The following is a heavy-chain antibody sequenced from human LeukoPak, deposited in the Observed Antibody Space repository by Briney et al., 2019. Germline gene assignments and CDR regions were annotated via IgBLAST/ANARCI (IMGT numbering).Heavy chain of an antibody. Sequence: GESLKISCRASGYSFISYWIGWVRQMPGKGLEWVGIIYPGDSDTRCSPSFQGQVTISADKSISTAYLQWSSLKASDTAMFYCARLRSDGYNSWVFDYWGQGTLVTVSS. CDR3: ARLRSDGYNSWVFDY. V-gene: IGHV5-51*01. CDR1: GYSFISYW. CDR2: IYPGDSDT. D-gene: IGHD5-24*01. J-gene: IGHJ4*02.